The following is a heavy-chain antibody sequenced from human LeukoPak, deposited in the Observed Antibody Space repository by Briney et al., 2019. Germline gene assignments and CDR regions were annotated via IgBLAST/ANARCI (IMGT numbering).Heavy chain of an antibody. CDR3: TKGMATIRRHIDS. J-gene: IGHJ4*02. CDR1: GFSFSDCA. Sequence: PGGSLRLSCAASGFSFSDCAMSWVRQAPGRGLEWVSSISGSAGSTYYADSMKGRFTISRDNPKNTLHLEMNSLRAEDTAICYCTKGMATIRRHIDSWGQGTLVTVSS. CDR2: ISGSAGST. D-gene: IGHD5-24*01. V-gene: IGHV3-23*01.